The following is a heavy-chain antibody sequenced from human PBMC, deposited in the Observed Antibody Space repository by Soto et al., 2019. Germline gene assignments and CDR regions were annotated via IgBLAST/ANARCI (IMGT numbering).Heavy chain of an antibody. CDR2: TYYRSTWFS. J-gene: IGHJ4*02. D-gene: IGHD3-10*01. V-gene: IGHV6-1*01. Sequence: QTLSLTCAISGDSVSSNSATWNWIRQSPSRGLGWLGRTYYRSTWFSGYALSVKSRITINPDTSKNQFSLQLNSVTPEDTAVYYCERETLQSAVTDSWGQGTLVTVSS. CDR3: ERETLQSAVTDS. CDR1: GDSVSSNSAT.